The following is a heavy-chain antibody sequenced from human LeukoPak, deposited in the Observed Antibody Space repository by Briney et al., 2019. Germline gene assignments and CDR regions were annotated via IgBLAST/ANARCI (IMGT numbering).Heavy chain of an antibody. CDR3: ATTRGNYYYMDV. V-gene: IGHV1-46*01. Sequence: ASVKVSCKASGYTFTSYYMHWVRQAPGQGLEWMGIINPSGGSTSYAQKFQGRVTMTEDTSTDTAYMELSSLRSEDTAVYYCATTRGNYYYMDVWGKGTTVTVSS. J-gene: IGHJ6*03. CDR1: GYTFTSYY. CDR2: INPSGGST. D-gene: IGHD1-14*01.